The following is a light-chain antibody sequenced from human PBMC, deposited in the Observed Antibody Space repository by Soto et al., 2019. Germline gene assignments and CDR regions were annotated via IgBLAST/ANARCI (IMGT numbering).Light chain of an antibody. CDR3: QQYNSYSPRT. J-gene: IGKJ1*01. Sequence: DIQMTQSPSTLSASVGDRVTITCRASQSISSWLAWYQQKPGKAPKLLIYKASSLESGVPSWFSGSGSGTEFTLTISSLQPDDFATYYCQQYNSYSPRTFGQGTKVEIK. V-gene: IGKV1-5*03. CDR1: QSISSW. CDR2: KAS.